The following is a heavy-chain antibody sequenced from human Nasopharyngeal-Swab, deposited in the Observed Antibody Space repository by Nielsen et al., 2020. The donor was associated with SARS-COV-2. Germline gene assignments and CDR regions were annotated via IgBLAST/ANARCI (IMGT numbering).Heavy chain of an antibody. Sequence: GGSLRLSCAASGFTFSSYAMNWVRQAPGKGLEWVSAISGSGGSTYYADSMKGRFTISRDNSKNTLYLQMNSLRAGDTAVYFCTRGLTGHIVQWNPSPYWGQGTLVTVSS. CDR3: TRGLTGHIVQWNPSPY. J-gene: IGHJ4*02. CDR1: GFTFSSYA. D-gene: IGHD1-14*01. V-gene: IGHV3-23*01. CDR2: ISGSGGST.